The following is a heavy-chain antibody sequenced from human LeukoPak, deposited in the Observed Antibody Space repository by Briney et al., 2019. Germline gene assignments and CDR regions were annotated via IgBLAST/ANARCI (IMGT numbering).Heavy chain of an antibody. Sequence: GGSLRLSCAASGFTFSSYEMNWVRQAPGKGLEWVSYISSSGSTIYYADSVKGRFIISRDNAKNSLYLQMNSLRAEDTAVYYCARGAYYYDSSGAFDYWGQGTLVTVSS. J-gene: IGHJ4*02. CDR1: GFTFSSYE. V-gene: IGHV3-48*03. D-gene: IGHD3-22*01. CDR3: ARGAYYYDSSGAFDY. CDR2: ISSSGSTI.